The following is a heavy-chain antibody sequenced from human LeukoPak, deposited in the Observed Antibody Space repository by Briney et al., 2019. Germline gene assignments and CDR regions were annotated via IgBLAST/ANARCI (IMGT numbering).Heavy chain of an antibody. CDR3: ATSVSYGSGVTNWFDP. Sequence: SETLSLTCTVSGGSVSSGSYYWSWIRQPPGQGLEWIGYIYYSGSTNYNPSLKSRVTISVDTSKNQFSLKLSSVTAADTAGDYCATSVSYGSGVTNWFDPWGQGTLVTVCS. CDR2: IYYSGST. J-gene: IGHJ5*02. D-gene: IGHD3-10*01. CDR1: GGSVSSGSYY. V-gene: IGHV4-61*01.